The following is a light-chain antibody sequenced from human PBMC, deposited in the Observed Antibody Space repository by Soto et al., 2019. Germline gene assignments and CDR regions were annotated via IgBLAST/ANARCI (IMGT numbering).Light chain of an antibody. V-gene: IGLV2-14*03. CDR1: SSDVGGYNF. Sequence: QSALTQPASVSGSPGQSITISCIGTSSDVGGYNFVSWYQQHPGKVPKLMIYHVSDRPSGLSHRFSGSKSGNTASLTISGLQVEDEADYYCASYSGSNTFVFGGGTKLTVL. CDR3: ASYSGSNTFV. J-gene: IGLJ1*01. CDR2: HVS.